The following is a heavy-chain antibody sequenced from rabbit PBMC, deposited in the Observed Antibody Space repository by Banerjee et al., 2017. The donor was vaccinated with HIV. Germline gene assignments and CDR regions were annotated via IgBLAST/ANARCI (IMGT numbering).Heavy chain of an antibody. CDR2: INTRNGNT. Sequence: QEQLVESGGGLVQPEGSLTLTCKASGFTLSSYWMWWVRQAPGKGLEWIACINTRNGNTVYASWAKGRFTISKTSSPTVTLQMTSLTAADTATYFGARDLAGVIGWNFDLWGPGTLVTVS. CDR1: GFTLSSYW. D-gene: IGHD4-1*01. CDR3: ARDLAGVIGWNFDL. J-gene: IGHJ4*01. V-gene: IGHV1S45*01.